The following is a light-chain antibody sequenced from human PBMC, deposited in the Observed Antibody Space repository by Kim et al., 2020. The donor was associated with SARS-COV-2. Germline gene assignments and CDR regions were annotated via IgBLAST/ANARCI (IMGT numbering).Light chain of an antibody. CDR3: QQRSNWPPYT. CDR1: QRVSSY. J-gene: IGKJ2*01. CDR2: DAS. V-gene: IGKV3-11*01. Sequence: DIVLTQSPATLSLSPGERATLSCRASQRVSSYLAWYQQKPGQAPRLLIYDASNRATGIPARFSGSGSGTDFTLTISSLEPEDFAVYYCQQRSNWPPYTFGQGTKLEI.